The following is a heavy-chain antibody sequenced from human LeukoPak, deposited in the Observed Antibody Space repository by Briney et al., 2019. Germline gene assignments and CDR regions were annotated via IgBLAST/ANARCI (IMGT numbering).Heavy chain of an antibody. J-gene: IGHJ6*03. Sequence: GGSLRLSCAASGFTLSNYAMSWVRQAPGKGLEWVAVILYDGSNKYYADPVKGRFTISRDNSKNTLYLQMNSLGAEDTAVYYCAKDGYSSSWQTNYYYYYYMDVWGKGTTVTVSS. V-gene: IGHV3-30*18. CDR1: GFTLSNYA. D-gene: IGHD6-13*01. CDR3: AKDGYSSSWQTNYYYYYYMDV. CDR2: ILYDGSNK.